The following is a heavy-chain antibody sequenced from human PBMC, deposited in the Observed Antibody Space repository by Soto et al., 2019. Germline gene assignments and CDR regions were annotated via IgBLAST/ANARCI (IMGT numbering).Heavy chain of an antibody. CDR1: GGSISSGGYY. CDR2: IYYSGST. CDR3: ARDSPSGRYYDFWSGYYNYYYYGMDV. D-gene: IGHD3-3*01. V-gene: IGHV4-31*03. J-gene: IGHJ6*02. Sequence: SETLSLTCTVSGGSISSGGYYWSWIRQHPGKGLEWIGYIYYSGSTYYNPSLKSRVTISVDTSKNQFSPKLSSVTAADTAVYYCARDSPSGRYYDFWSGYYNYYYYGMDVWGQGTTVTVSS.